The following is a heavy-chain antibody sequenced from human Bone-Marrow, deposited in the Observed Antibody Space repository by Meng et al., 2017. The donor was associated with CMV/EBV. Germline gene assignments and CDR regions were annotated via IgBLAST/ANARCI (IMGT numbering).Heavy chain of an antibody. D-gene: IGHD6-13*01. V-gene: IGHV3-30*02. CDR1: GFTFSSYG. CDR3: AKDPPMNGIAAAAFDY. J-gene: IGHJ4*02. Sequence: GESLKISCAASGFTFSSYGMHWVRQAPGKGLEWVAFIRYDGSNKYYADSVKGRFTISRDNSKNTLYLQMNSLRAEDTAVYYCAKDPPMNGIAAAAFDYWGQGTLVTVSS. CDR2: IRYDGSNK.